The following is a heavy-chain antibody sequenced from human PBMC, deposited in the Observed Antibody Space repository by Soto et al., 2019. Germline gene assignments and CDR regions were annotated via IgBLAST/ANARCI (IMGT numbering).Heavy chain of an antibody. D-gene: IGHD1-26*01. CDR2: IWYDGSK. Sequence: SGGSLRLSCAASGFTFSSYGMHWVRQAPGKGLEWVAVIWYDGSKFYADSVQGRFTISRDNSKNTLYLQMSSLRADDTAVYYCARDRMWEQLPPGAFDIWGQGTMVTVSS. CDR1: GFTFSSYG. V-gene: IGHV3-33*01. CDR3: ARDRMWEQLPPGAFDI. J-gene: IGHJ3*02.